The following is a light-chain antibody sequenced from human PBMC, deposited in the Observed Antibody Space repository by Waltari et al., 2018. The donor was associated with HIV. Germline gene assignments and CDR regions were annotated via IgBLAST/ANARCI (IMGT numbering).Light chain of an antibody. CDR2: ANY. CDR1: SSNIGAPYD. V-gene: IGLV1-40*01. J-gene: IGLJ1*01. CDR3: QSYDASLGGWV. Sequence: HSVLTQPPSVSGAPGQRVTIACTGSSSNIGAPYDVHWYHQLPGTAPKLLIYANYNRPSGVPDRFSGSKSGTSASLAITGLQTEDEADYYCQSYDASLGGWVFGTGTKVTVL.